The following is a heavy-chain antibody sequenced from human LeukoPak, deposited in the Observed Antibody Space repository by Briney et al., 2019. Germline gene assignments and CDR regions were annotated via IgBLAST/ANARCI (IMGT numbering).Heavy chain of an antibody. CDR2: ISSSSGTI. V-gene: IGHV3-48*04. CDR3: ARKGNAFDF. Sequence: PGGSLRLSCAASGFTFSSYSMNWVRQAPGKGLDWVSYISSSSGTIYYADSVKGRFTISRDNAKNSLYLQMDSLRAEDTAVYYCARKGNAFDFWGQGTMVTVSS. D-gene: IGHD3-10*01. CDR1: GFTFSSYS. J-gene: IGHJ3*01.